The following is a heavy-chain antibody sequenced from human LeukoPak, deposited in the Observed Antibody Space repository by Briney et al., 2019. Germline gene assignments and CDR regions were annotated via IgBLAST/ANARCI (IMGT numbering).Heavy chain of an antibody. CDR3: AKENDDILTGYHYYCYGMDV. CDR2: ISYDGSNK. Sequence: GGSPRLSCAASGFTFSSYGMHWVRQAPGKGLEWVAVISYDGSNKYYADSVKGRFTISRDNSKNTLYLQMNSLRAEDTAVYYCAKENDDILTGYHYYCYGMDVWGKGTTVTVSS. D-gene: IGHD3-9*01. V-gene: IGHV3-30*18. CDR1: GFTFSSYG. J-gene: IGHJ6*04.